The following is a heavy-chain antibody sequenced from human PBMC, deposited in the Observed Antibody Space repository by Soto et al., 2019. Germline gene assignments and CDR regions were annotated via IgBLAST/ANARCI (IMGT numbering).Heavy chain of an antibody. J-gene: IGHJ6*02. V-gene: IGHV4-39*01. CDR3: ASRETSWSYYFYGMDV. Sequence: QLQLQESGPGLVKPSETLSLTCTVSGGSISSSSYYWGWLRQPPGKGLEWIGSIYYRGSTYSNPSLKSGATVPVDTSKSQSSPKLSSVIAADTAGYYCASRETSWSYYFYGMDVWCQGTTVTVSS. CDR1: GGSISSSSYY. CDR2: IYYRGST. D-gene: IGHD3-3*01.